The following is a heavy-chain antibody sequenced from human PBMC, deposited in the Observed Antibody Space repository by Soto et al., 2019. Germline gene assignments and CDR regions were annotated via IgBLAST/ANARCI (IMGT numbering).Heavy chain of an antibody. CDR2: INAGNGNT. V-gene: IGHV1-3*01. CDR3: ASDKNDYGDY. Sequence: GESLKISCKGSGYSFTSYWICWVRQMPGKGLEWMGWINAGNGNTKYSQKFQGRVTITRDTSTSTVYMELSSLRSEDTAVYYCASDKNDYGDYWGQGTLVTVSS. J-gene: IGHJ4*02. CDR1: GYSFTSYW.